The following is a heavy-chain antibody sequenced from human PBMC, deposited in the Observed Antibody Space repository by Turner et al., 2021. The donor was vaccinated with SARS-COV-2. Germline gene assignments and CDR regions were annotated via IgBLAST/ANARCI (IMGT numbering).Heavy chain of an antibody. CDR1: GGSISSGDYY. J-gene: IGHJ4*02. CDR2: IYYSGST. D-gene: IGHD2-8*01. V-gene: IGHV4-30-4*01. CDR3: ARVVVLRRAYFDY. Sequence: QVQLQESGPGLVKPSQTLSLTCTVSGGSISSGDYYWSWIHQPPGKGLEWVGYIYYSGSTYYNPSRKSRVTISVDTSKNKFSLKLSSVTAADTAVYYCARVVVLRRAYFDYWGQGTLVTVSS.